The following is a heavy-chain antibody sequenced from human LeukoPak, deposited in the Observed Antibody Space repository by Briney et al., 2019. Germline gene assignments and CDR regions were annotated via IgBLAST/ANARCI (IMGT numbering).Heavy chain of an antibody. Sequence: SETLSLTCTVSGGSISSGVYYWSWIRQHPGKGLEWIGYIYYSGSTYYNPSLKSRVTISVDTSKNQFSLKLSSVTAADTAVYYCARDLLYYDSSGSAGYWFDLWGQGTLVTVSS. CDR2: IYYSGST. V-gene: IGHV4-31*03. CDR3: ARDLLYYDSSGSAGYWFDL. J-gene: IGHJ5*02. D-gene: IGHD3-22*01. CDR1: GGSISSGVYY.